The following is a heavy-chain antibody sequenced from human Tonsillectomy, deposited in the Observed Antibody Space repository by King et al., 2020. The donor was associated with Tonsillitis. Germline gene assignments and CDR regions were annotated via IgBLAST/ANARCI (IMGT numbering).Heavy chain of an antibody. CDR1: GFTFSNAW. CDR3: TTEVRYDFWSGYLSDY. J-gene: IGHJ4*02. CDR2: IKSKTDGGTT. D-gene: IGHD3-3*01. Sequence: VQLVESGGGLVKPGGSLRLSCAASGFTFSNAWMSWVRQAPGKGLEWVGRIKSKTDGGTTDYAAPVKGRFTISRDDSKNTLYLQMNRLKTEDTAVYYCTTEVRYDFWSGYLSDYWGQGTLVTVSS. V-gene: IGHV3-15*01.